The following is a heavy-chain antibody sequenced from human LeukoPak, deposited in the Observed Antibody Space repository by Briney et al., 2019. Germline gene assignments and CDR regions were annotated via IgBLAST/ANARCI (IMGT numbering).Heavy chain of an antibody. D-gene: IGHD3-10*02. CDR3: AKPPIAMFYFDY. V-gene: IGHV3-23*01. J-gene: IGHJ4*02. CDR2: IIGSGVNS. Sequence: GRSLSPSCAASAFSFTTYATNCVSHAPGNWMGWVSSIIGSGVNSFYADSVKGWLTISRDNSKNTLYLQMNSLRAEDTAVYYGAKPPIAMFYFDYWGQGTLVTVSS. CDR1: AFSFTTYA.